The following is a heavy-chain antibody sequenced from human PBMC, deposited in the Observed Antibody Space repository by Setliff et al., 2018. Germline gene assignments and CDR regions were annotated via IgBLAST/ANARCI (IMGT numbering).Heavy chain of an antibody. CDR1: GYTLTELS. D-gene: IGHD2-2*02. V-gene: IGHV1-24*01. CDR3: ARDSRGLVPAAIEGSYYYYGRDV. J-gene: IGHJ6*02. Sequence: ASVKVSCKVSGYTLTELSMHWVRQAPGKGLEWMGGFDPEDGETIYAQKFQGRVTMTEDTSTDTAYMELSSLRSEDTAVYYCARDSRGLVPAAIEGSYYYYGRDVWGQGTTVTVS. CDR2: FDPEDGET.